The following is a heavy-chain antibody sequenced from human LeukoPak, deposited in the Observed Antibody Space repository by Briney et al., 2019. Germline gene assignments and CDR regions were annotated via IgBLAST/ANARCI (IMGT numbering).Heavy chain of an antibody. D-gene: IGHD3-10*01. V-gene: IGHV3-30*18. Sequence: GGSLRLSCAASGFSFSVYWMHWVRQAPGKGLEWVAVISYDGSNKYYADSVKGRFTISRDNSKNTLYLQMNSLRAEDTAVYYCAKGVGGWFGEFDYWGQGTLVTVSS. CDR3: AKGVGGWFGEFDY. CDR2: ISYDGSNK. J-gene: IGHJ4*02. CDR1: GFSFSVYW.